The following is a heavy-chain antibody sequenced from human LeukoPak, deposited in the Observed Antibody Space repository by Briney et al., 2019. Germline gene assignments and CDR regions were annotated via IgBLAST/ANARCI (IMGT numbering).Heavy chain of an antibody. D-gene: IGHD6-13*01. CDR1: GFTFSSYS. Sequence: GGSLRLSCAASGFTFSSYSMNWVRQAPGKGPEWVSSITSSSSHIYYADSVKGRFTTSRDNAKNSLYLQMNSLRAEDTAVYYCARAGNAFDIWGQGTMVTVSS. CDR3: ARAGNAFDI. V-gene: IGHV3-21*01. CDR2: ITSSSSHI. J-gene: IGHJ3*02.